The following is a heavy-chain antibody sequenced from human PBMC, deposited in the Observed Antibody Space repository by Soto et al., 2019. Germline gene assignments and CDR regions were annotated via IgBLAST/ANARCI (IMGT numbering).Heavy chain of an antibody. D-gene: IGHD1-1*01. J-gene: IGHJ5*01. CDR2: IIPVFGSP. CDR1: GDTFNSHT. Sequence: VQLVQSGAEVRKPGSSVRVSCETSGDTFNSHTINWLRQAPGQGLEWMGGIIPVFGSPTYAQKFQATLTITADTSTQTAYMELSSLTSDDTAFYFCARDSTGTNNWFDSWGQGTRVTVSS. CDR3: ARDSTGTNNWFDS. V-gene: IGHV1-69*06.